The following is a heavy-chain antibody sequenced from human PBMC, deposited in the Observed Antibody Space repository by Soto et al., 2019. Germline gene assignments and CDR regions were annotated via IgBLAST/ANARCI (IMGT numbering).Heavy chain of an antibody. V-gene: IGHV4-4*02. CDR3: AHRPIVGAPI. D-gene: IGHD1-26*01. Sequence: PSETLSLTCGVFGGSLSNSNWWAWVRQPPGKGLEWIGEIYHSGSTNYNSSLMSRVTISLDKSNNQFSLKLSSVTAADTAVYYCAHRPIVGAPIWGQGTLVTVSS. CDR1: GGSLSNSNW. CDR2: IYHSGST. J-gene: IGHJ4*02.